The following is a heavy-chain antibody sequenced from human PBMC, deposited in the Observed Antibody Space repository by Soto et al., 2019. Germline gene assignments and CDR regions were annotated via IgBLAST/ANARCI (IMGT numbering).Heavy chain of an antibody. V-gene: IGHV3-33*01. CDR3: ARDSRYYDFWSGYYVAADYYYGMDV. D-gene: IGHD3-3*01. Sequence: GGSLRLSCAASGFTFSSYGVHWVRQAPGKGLEWVAVIWYDGSNKYYADSVKGRFTISRDNSKNTLYLQMNSLRAEDTAVYYCARDSRYYDFWSGYYVAADYYYGMDVWGQGTTVTVS. J-gene: IGHJ6*02. CDR2: IWYDGSNK. CDR1: GFTFSSYG.